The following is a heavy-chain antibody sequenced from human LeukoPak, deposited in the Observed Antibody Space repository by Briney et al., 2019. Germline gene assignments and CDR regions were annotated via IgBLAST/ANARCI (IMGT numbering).Heavy chain of an antibody. CDR3: ARDLRGANSSGYYLPFD. J-gene: IGHJ4*02. D-gene: IGHD3-22*01. V-gene: IGHV4-4*07. Sequence: PSETLSLTCTVSGGSISSYYWSWIRQPAGKGREWIGRIYTSGSTNYNPSLKSRVTMSVDTSKNQFSLKLSSVTAADTAVYYCARDLRGANSSGYYLPFDWGQGTLVTVSS. CDR1: GGSISSYY. CDR2: IYTSGST.